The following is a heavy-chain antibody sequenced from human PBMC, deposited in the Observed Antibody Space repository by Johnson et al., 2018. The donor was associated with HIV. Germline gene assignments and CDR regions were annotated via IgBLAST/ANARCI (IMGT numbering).Heavy chain of an antibody. CDR2: INWNGGSE. V-gene: IGHV3-20*04. J-gene: IGHJ3*02. D-gene: IGHD1-26*01. Sequence: EKLVESGGGVVRPGGSLRLSCAASGFTFDDFGMGWVRQAPGKGLEWVSGINWNGGSEGYASYVTGRFTISRDNAKDSLYLQMNSLRAEDTAVYYCARDRTSQRWELLPDDAFDIWGQGTMVTVSS. CDR1: GFTFDDFG. CDR3: ARDRTSQRWELLPDDAFDI.